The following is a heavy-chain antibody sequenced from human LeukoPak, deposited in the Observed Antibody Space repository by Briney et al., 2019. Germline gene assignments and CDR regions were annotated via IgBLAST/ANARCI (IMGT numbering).Heavy chain of an antibody. Sequence: ASVKVSCKASGGTFSSYAISWVRQAPGQGLEWMGGIIPIFGTATYAQKFQGRVTITTDESTSTAYMELSSLRSEDTAVYYCARTKRRGSYYFDYWGQGTLVTVSS. J-gene: IGHJ4*02. D-gene: IGHD1-26*01. CDR1: GGTFSSYA. CDR2: IIPIFGTA. CDR3: ARTKRRGSYYFDY. V-gene: IGHV1-69*05.